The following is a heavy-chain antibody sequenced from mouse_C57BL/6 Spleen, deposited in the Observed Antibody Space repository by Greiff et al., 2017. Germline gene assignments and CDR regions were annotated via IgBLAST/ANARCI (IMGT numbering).Heavy chain of an antibody. D-gene: IGHD2-2*01. V-gene: IGHV1-82*01. CDR3: ARGAGYGYPLDY. CDR1: GYAFSSSW. Sequence: VQLQQSGPELVKPGASVKISCKASGYAFSSSWMNWVKQRPGKGLEWIGRIYPGDGDTNYNGKFKGKATLTADKSSSTAYMQLSSLTSEDSAVYFCARGAGYGYPLDYWGQGTTLTVSS. CDR2: IYPGDGDT. J-gene: IGHJ2*01.